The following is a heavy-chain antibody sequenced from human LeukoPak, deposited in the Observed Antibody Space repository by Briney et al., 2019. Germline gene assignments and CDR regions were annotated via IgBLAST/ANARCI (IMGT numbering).Heavy chain of an antibody. CDR2: IYYSGST. D-gene: IGHD3-22*01. CDR3: ARGYSYYYYYMDV. J-gene: IGHJ6*03. CDR1: GGSISSSNYY. Sequence: SETLSLTCTVSGGSISSSNYYWGWIRQPPGKGLEWIGNIYYSGSTYSNPSLKSRVTISVDTSKNQFSLKLSSVTAADTAVYYCARGYSYYYYYMDVWGNGTTVTVSS. V-gene: IGHV4-39*01.